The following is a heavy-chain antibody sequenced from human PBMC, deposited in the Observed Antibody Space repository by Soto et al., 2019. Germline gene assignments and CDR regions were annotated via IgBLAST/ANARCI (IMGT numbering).Heavy chain of an antibody. D-gene: IGHD5-12*01. CDR3: ARAYSGYGFDY. J-gene: IGHJ4*02. CDR2: ISAYNGNT. Sequence: GASVKVSCKASGYTFTSYGISWVRQAPGQRLEWMGWISAYNGNTNFAQKLQGRVTMTTDTSTSTAYMELRSLRSDDTAVYYCARAYSGYGFDYWGQGTLVTVSS. V-gene: IGHV1-18*01. CDR1: GYTFTSYG.